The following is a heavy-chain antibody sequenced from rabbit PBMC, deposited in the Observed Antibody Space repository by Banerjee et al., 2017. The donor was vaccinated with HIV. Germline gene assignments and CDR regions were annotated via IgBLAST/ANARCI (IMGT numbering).Heavy chain of an antibody. CDR2: IYAGRSAIT. V-gene: IGHV1S45*01. D-gene: IGHD1-1*01. CDR1: GSSFSSSYW. J-gene: IGHJ3*01. Sequence: QEPLEESGGDLVKPEGSLTLTCTASGSSFSSSYWICWVRQAPGKGLEWIACIYAGRSAITYYASWAKGRFTISKTSSTTVTLQMTSLTAADTATYFCARGYTPITRLDLWGPGTLVTVS. CDR3: ARGYTPITRLDL.